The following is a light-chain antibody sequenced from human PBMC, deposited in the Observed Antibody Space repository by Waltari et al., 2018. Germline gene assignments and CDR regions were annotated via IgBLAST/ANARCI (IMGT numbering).Light chain of an antibody. V-gene: IGLV2-11*01. CDR1: SSDVGGSNY. J-gene: IGLJ2*01. CDR2: DVS. CDR3: CSYAGSYTSRV. Sequence: QSALTQPRSVSGSPGQSVTISCTGTSSDVGGSNYVSWYQQHPGKAPKLMISDVSKRPSGVPDRFSGSKSGNTASLTISGLQAEDEADYYCCSYAGSYTSRVFGGGTKLTVL.